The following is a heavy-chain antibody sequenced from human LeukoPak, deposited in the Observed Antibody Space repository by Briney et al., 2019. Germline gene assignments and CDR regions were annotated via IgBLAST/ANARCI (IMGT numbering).Heavy chain of an antibody. Sequence: PGGSLRLSCAASGFTFSSYSMNWVRQAPGKGLYWVSAISGSGGSTYYADSVKGRFTISRDNSKNTLYLQMNSLRAEDTAVYYCAIPHYDILTGYYNDWGQGTLVTVSS. V-gene: IGHV3-23*01. CDR3: AIPHYDILTGYYND. CDR2: ISGSGGST. D-gene: IGHD3-9*01. J-gene: IGHJ4*02. CDR1: GFTFSSYS.